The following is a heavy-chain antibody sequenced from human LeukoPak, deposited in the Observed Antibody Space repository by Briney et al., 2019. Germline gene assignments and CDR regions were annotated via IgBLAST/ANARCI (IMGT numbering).Heavy chain of an antibody. CDR3: AREDGSGTYGPYGDYFDS. D-gene: IGHD3-10*01. CDR2: ISSSGSPI. J-gene: IGHJ4*02. Sequence: GGSLRLSCAASGFTFSTYEMNWVRQAPGKGVEWVSYISSSGSPIYYAEAVKGRFTISRDNANNALYLQMNSLRAEDTAVYYCAREDGSGTYGPYGDYFDSWGQGTLVTVSS. V-gene: IGHV3-48*03. CDR1: GFTFSTYE.